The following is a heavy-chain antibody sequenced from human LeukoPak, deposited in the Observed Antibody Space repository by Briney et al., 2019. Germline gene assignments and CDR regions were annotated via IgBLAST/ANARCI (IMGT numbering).Heavy chain of an antibody. CDR3: ARVDCSSTSCYTSDGFDY. J-gene: IGHJ4*02. CDR1: GFTFSSYS. V-gene: IGHV3-21*01. CDR2: ISSSSSYI. Sequence: KPGGSLRLSCAASGFTFSSYSMNWVRQAPGKGLEWVSSISSSSSYIYYADSVKGRFTISRDNAKNSLYLQMNSLRAEDTAVYYCARVDCSSTSCYTSDGFDYWGQGTLVTVSS. D-gene: IGHD2-2*02.